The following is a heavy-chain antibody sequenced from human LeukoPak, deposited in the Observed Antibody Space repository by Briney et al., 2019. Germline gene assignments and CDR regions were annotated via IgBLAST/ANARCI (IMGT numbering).Heavy chain of an antibody. CDR2: IYSGGST. D-gene: IGHD6-13*01. J-gene: IGHJ4*02. CDR3: AKDSASSSLAY. CDR1: GFTVSSSS. V-gene: IGHV3-53*05. Sequence: GGSLRLSCAASGFTVSSSSMSWVRQAPGKGLECVSIIYSGGSTYYADSVKGRFTISRDNSKNTLYLQMNSLRAEDTAVYYCAKDSASSSLAYWGQGTLVTVSS.